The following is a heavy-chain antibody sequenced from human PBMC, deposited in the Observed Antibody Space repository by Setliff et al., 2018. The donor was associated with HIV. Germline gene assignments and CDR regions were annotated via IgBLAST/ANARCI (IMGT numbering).Heavy chain of an antibody. Sequence: SETLSLTCTVSGGSISITSYFWAWVRQPPGKGLEWIGYIYFSGTTYYNPSLKSRVSISIDTSKNHFSLHLSSVTAADTAVYYCASVSPGGYSSSPGPSYWGRGKLVTVSS. CDR2: IYFSGTT. V-gene: IGHV4-39*07. D-gene: IGHD3-16*02. J-gene: IGHJ4*02. CDR3: ASVSPGGYSSSPGPSY. CDR1: GGSISITSYF.